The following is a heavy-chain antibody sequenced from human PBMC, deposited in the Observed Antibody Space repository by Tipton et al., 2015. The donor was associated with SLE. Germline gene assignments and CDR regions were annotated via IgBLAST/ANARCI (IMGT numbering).Heavy chain of an antibody. D-gene: IGHD6-19*01. CDR2: INSAGTIT. CDR1: GFTFRTYW. J-gene: IGHJ4*02. Sequence: LSLTCAASGFTFRTYWMHWVRQVPGKGLVWVSRINSAGTITTYADSARGRFTISRDNAKDTLYLQMNNLRAEDTAVYYCVAGLGDYWGPGTLVTASS. CDR3: VAGLGDY. V-gene: IGHV3-74*01.